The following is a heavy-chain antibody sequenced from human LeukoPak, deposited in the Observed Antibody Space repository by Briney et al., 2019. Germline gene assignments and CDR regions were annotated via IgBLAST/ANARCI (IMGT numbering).Heavy chain of an antibody. D-gene: IGHD2-2*01. J-gene: IGHJ3*02. CDR1: GYTFTGYY. V-gene: IGHV1-2*02. CDR2: INPNSGGT. Sequence: GASVKVPCKASGYTFTGYYMHWVRQAPGQGLEWMGWINPNSGGTNYAQKFQGRVTMTRDTSISTAYMELSRLRSDDTAVYYCAREEDIVVVPAAFDIWGQGTMVTVSS. CDR3: AREEDIVVVPAAFDI.